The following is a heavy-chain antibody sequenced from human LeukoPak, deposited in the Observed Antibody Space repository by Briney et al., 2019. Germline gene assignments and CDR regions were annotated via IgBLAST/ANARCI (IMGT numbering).Heavy chain of an antibody. D-gene: IGHD6-6*01. V-gene: IGHV3-23*01. CDR1: GFTFSSYA. J-gene: IGHJ4*02. Sequence: GGSLRLSCAASGFTFSSYAMSWVRQAPGTGLEWVSGISGSGGYTYYADSVKGRFSISRDNSKNTLYLQVNSLRAEDTAVYYCAKAPAPGYSSSNYFDYWGQGTLVTVSS. CDR2: ISGSGGYT. CDR3: AKAPAPGYSSSNYFDY.